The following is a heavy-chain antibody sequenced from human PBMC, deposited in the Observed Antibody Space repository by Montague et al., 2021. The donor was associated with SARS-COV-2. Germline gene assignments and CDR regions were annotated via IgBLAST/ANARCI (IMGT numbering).Heavy chain of an antibody. D-gene: IGHD6-13*01. J-gene: IGHJ4*02. CDR1: FGSVKNYF. CDR2: IFVTGGT. V-gene: IGHV4-4*07. CDR3: AGAFGSSFDF. Sequence: SETLSLTCTVSFGSVKNYFWSWIRQPVGKGLEWIGLIFVTGGTNYTPSLKSRVTMSLDKSKNQFSLKLRSVTAADTAIYYCAGAFGSSFDFWGQGILVAVSS.